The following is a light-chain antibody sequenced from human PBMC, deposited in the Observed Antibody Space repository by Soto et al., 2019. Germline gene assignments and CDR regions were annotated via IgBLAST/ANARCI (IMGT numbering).Light chain of an antibody. Sequence: QSVLTQPASVSGSPGQSITISCTGTSSDVGSYNLVSWYLRHPGKAPQLMIYEGTKRPSGVSNRFSGSKSGNTATLTISGLQAEDEADYYCCSYAGSSTWVFGGGTKVTVL. CDR2: EGT. CDR3: CSYAGSSTWV. J-gene: IGLJ3*02. CDR1: SSDVGSYNL. V-gene: IGLV2-23*01.